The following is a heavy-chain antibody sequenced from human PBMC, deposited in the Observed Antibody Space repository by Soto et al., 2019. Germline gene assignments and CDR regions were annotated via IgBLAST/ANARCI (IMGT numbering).Heavy chain of an antibody. CDR1: GGSISSSSYY. J-gene: IGHJ6*02. CDR3: ARHLTYCSAGSCYSDFPYYGMDV. CDR2: FFYSGST. Sequence: SETLSLTCTVSGGSISSSSYYWGWIRQPPRKGLEWIGFFFYSGSTYYTPSLKSRVTISVDTSKNHFSLKLSSVTAADTAVYYCARHLTYCSAGSCYSDFPYYGMDVWGQGTTVTVSS. D-gene: IGHD2-15*01. V-gene: IGHV4-39*01.